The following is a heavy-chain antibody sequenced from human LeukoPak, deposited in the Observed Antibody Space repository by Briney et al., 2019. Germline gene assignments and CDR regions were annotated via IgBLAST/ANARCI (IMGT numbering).Heavy chain of an antibody. Sequence: GGSLRLSCTASGFTFSSYAMSWVRQAPGKGLEWVSAISGSGGSTYYADSVKGRFTISRDNSKNTLYLQMNSLRAEDTAVYYCAKDRPFTVTTPNWFDPWGQGTLVTVSS. J-gene: IGHJ5*02. CDR1: GFTFSSYA. V-gene: IGHV3-23*01. CDR3: AKDRPFTVTTPNWFDP. D-gene: IGHD4-11*01. CDR2: ISGSGGST.